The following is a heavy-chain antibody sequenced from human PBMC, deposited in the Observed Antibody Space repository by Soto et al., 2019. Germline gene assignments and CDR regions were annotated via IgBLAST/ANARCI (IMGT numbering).Heavy chain of an antibody. CDR2: IHPNSGDT. V-gene: IGHV1-2*02. J-gene: IGHJ5*02. D-gene: IGHD1-1*01. CDR3: VRDSSTQAWKWFDP. Sequence: QAQLVQSGAEVKEPGASMKVSCKASGYTFTGYYINWVRQAPGQGPEYMGWIHPNSGDTKHVEKFQDRAIMTRDTSINTAYLELRRLTSDDTAVHYCVRDSSTQAWKWFDPWGQGTLVTVSS. CDR1: GYTFTGYY.